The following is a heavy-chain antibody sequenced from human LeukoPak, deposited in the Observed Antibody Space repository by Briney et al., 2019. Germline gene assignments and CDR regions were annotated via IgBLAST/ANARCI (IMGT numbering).Heavy chain of an antibody. CDR1: GYTFTGYY. V-gene: IGHV1-2*02. J-gene: IGHJ4*02. CDR3: ARDRYYDILTGYWN. Sequence: ASVKVSCKASGYTFTGYYMHWVRQAPGQGLEWMGWINPNSGGTNYAQKFQGRVTMTRDTSISTAYIELSRLRSDDTAVYYCARDRYYDILTGYWNWGQGTLVTVSS. D-gene: IGHD3-9*01. CDR2: INPNSGGT.